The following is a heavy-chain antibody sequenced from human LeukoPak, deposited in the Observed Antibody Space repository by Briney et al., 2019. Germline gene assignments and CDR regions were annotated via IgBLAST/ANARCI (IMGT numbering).Heavy chain of an antibody. Sequence: GGSLRLSCAASGFTFSSYWMSWVRQAPGKGLEWVANIKQDGSEKYYVDSVKGRFTISRDNAKNSLYLQMNSLRAEDTAVYYCARDRLWAAAGRPIDYWGQGTLVTVSS. V-gene: IGHV3-7*01. D-gene: IGHD6-13*01. CDR3: ARDRLWAAAGRPIDY. J-gene: IGHJ4*02. CDR2: IKQDGSEK. CDR1: GFTFSSYW.